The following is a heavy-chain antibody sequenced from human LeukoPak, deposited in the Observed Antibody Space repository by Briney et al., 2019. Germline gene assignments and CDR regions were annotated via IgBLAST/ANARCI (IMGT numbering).Heavy chain of an antibody. CDR1: GGFIGSFY. D-gene: IGHD6-19*01. CDR3: ARGDRYSSGWLARYYFDY. CDR2: IYFSGST. V-gene: IGHV4-59*01. J-gene: IGHJ4*02. Sequence: PSETLSLTCTVSGGFIGSFYWNWIRQPPGKGLEWIGNIYFSGSTNYNPSLKSRVTISVDASKNQFSLKLNSVTAADTAVYYCARGDRYSSGWLARYYFDYWGQGTLVTVSS.